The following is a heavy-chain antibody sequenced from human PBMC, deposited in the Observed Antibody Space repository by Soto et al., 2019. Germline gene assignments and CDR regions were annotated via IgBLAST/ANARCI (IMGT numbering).Heavy chain of an antibody. CDR2: ISAYNGNT. J-gene: IGHJ4*02. CDR3: ARDPEYRSSSVRDY. V-gene: IGHV1-18*01. CDR1: GYTFTTYG. D-gene: IGHD6-6*01. Sequence: ASVKVSCKASGYTFTTYGISWVRQAPEQGLEWMGWISAYNGNTNYAQKFQGRVTITTDTSTSTAYMELSSLRSEDTAVYYCARDPEYRSSSVRDYWGQGTLVTVSS.